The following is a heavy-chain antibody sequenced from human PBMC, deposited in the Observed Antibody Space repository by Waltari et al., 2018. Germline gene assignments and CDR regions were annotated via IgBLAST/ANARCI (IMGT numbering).Heavy chain of an antibody. J-gene: IGHJ5*02. Sequence: QVQLQQWGAGLLKPSETLSLTCAVYGGSFSGYYRSWIRQPPGKGLEWIGEINHSGSTNYNPSLKSRVTISVDTSKNQFSLKLSSVTAADTAVYYCARGNRITIFGVVNLHNWFDPWGQGTLVTVSS. CDR1: GGSFSGYY. V-gene: IGHV4-34*01. CDR2: INHSGST. CDR3: ARGNRITIFGVVNLHNWFDP. D-gene: IGHD3-3*01.